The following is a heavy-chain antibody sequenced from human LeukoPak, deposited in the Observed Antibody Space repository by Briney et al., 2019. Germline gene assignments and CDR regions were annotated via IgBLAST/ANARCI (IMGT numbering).Heavy chain of an antibody. Sequence: SETLSLTWTVSGGSISSSSNYWGWIRQPTGKGLEWIGSIYYSGSTYYNPSLKSRVTISVDTSKNQFSLKLSSVTAADTAVYYCARGRLEYYYDSSGLIDYWGQGTLVTVSS. CDR3: ARGRLEYYYDSSGLIDY. V-gene: IGHV4-39*01. J-gene: IGHJ4*02. CDR2: IYYSGST. CDR1: GGSISSSSNY. D-gene: IGHD3-22*01.